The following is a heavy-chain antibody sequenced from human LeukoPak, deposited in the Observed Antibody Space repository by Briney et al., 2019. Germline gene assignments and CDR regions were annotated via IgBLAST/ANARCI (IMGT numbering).Heavy chain of an antibody. D-gene: IGHD3-3*01. V-gene: IGHV3-21*01. CDR2: ISSSSSYI. J-gene: IGHJ4*02. CDR3: AREQSPYDFWSGSDY. CDR1: GFTFSSYS. Sequence: GGSLRLSCAASGFTFSSYSMNWVRQAPGKGLEWVSSISSSSSYIYYADSVKGRFTISRDNAKNSLYLQMNSLRAEDTAVYYCAREQSPYDFWSGSDYWGQGTLVTVSS.